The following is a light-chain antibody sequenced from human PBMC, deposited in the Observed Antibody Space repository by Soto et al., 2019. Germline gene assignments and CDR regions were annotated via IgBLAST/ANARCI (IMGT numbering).Light chain of an antibody. CDR2: WAS. CDR3: QQYYSSPFT. Sequence: DIVMTQSPDSLAVSLGGRATINCKSSRTVLSSSNNKNFLAWYRKKVGQPPRLLIYWASTRDSGVPDRFSGSGSGTDFTLTISSLQAEDVAVYYCQQYYSSPFTFGPGTKVDIK. V-gene: IGKV4-1*01. J-gene: IGKJ3*01. CDR1: RTVLSSSNNKNF.